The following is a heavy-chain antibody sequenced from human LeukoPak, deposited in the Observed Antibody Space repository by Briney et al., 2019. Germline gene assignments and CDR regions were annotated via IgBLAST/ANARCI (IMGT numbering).Heavy chain of an antibody. CDR1: GYSFTNYW. CDR3: ARFLSGNYSDC. D-gene: IGHD1-26*01. V-gene: IGHV5-51*01. CDR2: IYPGDSDT. Sequence: GESLKISCKGSGYSFTNYWIGWVRPMPGKGLEWMGIIYPGDSDTKYSPSFQGQVTISADKSISTAYLQWSSLKASDTAMYYRARFLSGNYSDCWGQGTLVTVSS. J-gene: IGHJ4*02.